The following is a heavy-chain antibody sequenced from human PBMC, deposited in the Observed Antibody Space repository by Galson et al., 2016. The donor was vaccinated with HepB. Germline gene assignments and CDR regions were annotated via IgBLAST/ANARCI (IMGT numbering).Heavy chain of an antibody. CDR2: INPSGGST. D-gene: IGHD1-26*01. CDR3: ARVAIVGVTDYWYFDL. J-gene: IGHJ2*01. V-gene: IGHV1-46*01. CDR1: GYTFTSYH. Sequence: SVKVSCKASGYTFTSYHMHWVRQAPGQGLEWMGLINPSGGSTSYPQNFQGRVTVTRDTSTSTVYMELSSLRSEDTAVYYCARVAIVGVTDYWYFDLWGQGTLVTVSS.